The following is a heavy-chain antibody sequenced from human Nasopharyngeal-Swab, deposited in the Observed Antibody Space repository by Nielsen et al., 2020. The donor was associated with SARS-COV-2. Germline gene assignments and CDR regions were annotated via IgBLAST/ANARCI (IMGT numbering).Heavy chain of an antibody. CDR1: GDSVSSNSAA. V-gene: IGHV6-1*01. J-gene: IGHJ6*02. D-gene: IGHD3-3*01. CDR2: TYYRSKWYN. CDR3: ASSITIFGVVIRGVDYYYGMDV. Sequence: SQTLSLTCAISGDSVSSNSAAWNWIRQSPSRGLEWLGRTYYRSKWYNDYAVSVKSRITINPDTSKNQFSLQLNSVTPEDTAVYYRASSITIFGVVIRGVDYYYGMDVWGQGTTVTVSS.